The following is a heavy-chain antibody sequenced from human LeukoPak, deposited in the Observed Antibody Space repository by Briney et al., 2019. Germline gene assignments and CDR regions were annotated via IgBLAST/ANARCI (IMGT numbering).Heavy chain of an antibody. D-gene: IGHD2-2*01. CDR1: GYTFTGYY. CDR3: ARGNHCGSTSCALDY. J-gene: IGHJ4*02. Sequence: GASVKVSCKASGYTFTGYYMHWVRQAPGQGLEWMGWINPNSGGTNYAQKFQGRVTMTRDTSISTAYMELSRLRSDDTAVYYCARGNHCGSTSCALDYWGQGTLVTVSS. CDR2: INPNSGGT. V-gene: IGHV1-2*02.